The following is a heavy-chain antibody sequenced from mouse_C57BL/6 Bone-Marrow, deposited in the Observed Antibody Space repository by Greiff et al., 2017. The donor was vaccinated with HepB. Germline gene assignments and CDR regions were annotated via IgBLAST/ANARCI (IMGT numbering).Heavy chain of an antibody. CDR3: ARWITTVVDYYAMDY. D-gene: IGHD1-1*01. CDR1: GFTFSDYY. Sequence: DVMLVESGGGLVQPGGSLKLSCAASGFTFSDYYMYWVRQTPEKRLEWVAYISNGGGSTYYPDTVKGRFTISRDNAKNTLYLQMSRLKSEDTAMYYCARWITTVVDYYAMDYWGQGTSVTVSS. J-gene: IGHJ4*01. CDR2: ISNGGGST. V-gene: IGHV5-12*01.